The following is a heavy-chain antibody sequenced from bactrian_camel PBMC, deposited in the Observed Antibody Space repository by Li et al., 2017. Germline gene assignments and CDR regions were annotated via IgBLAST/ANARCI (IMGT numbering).Heavy chain of an antibody. CDR3: AADEFVNWWHISGATFGY. CDR1: GFEFSTVD. D-gene: IGHD7*01. CDR2: IDTDGST. V-gene: IGHV3S42*01. Sequence: VQLVESGGGLVQPGGSLRLSCTASGFEFSTVDLSWVRQAPGKEREGVAAIDTDGSTSYADSVKGRFTISRDDAKNTLYLQMDSLKPEDTAMYYCAADEFVNWWHISGATFGYWGQGTQVTVS. J-gene: IGHJ6*01.